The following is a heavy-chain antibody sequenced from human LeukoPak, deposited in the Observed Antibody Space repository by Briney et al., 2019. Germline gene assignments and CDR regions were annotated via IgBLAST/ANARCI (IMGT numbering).Heavy chain of an antibody. Sequence: SETLSLTCTVSGGSISSSSYYWGWIRQPPGKGLEWIGSIYYSGSTYYNPSLKSRVTISVDTSKNQFSLKLSSVTAADTAVYYCARDGLLLWFGELPFSPFDYWGQGTLVTVSS. V-gene: IGHV4-39*07. D-gene: IGHD3-10*01. CDR3: ARDGLLLWFGELPFSPFDY. J-gene: IGHJ4*02. CDR2: IYYSGST. CDR1: GGSISSSSYY.